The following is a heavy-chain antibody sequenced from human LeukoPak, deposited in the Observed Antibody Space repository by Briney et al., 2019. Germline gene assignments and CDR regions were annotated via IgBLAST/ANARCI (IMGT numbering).Heavy chain of an antibody. J-gene: IGHJ4*02. CDR3: ARDLGDYYFYY. Sequence: GGSLRLSCAASGFTFSSYSMNWVRQAPGKGLEWVSSISSSSSYIYYADSVKGRFTISRDNAKNSLYLQMNSLRAEDTAVYYCARDLGDYYFYYWGQGTLVTVSS. CDR2: ISSSSSYI. V-gene: IGHV3-21*01. D-gene: IGHD3-3*01. CDR1: GFTFSSYS.